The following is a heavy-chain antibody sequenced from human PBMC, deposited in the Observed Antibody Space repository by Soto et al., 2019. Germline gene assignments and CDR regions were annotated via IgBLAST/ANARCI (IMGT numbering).Heavy chain of an antibody. Sequence: NPSETLSLTCTVSGGSISSGGYYWSWIRQHPGKGLEWIGYIYYSGSTYYNPSLKSRVTISVDTSKNQFSLKLSSVTAADTAVYYCARGASYGDGHFDYWGQGTLVTVSS. CDR1: GGSISSGGYY. D-gene: IGHD4-17*01. V-gene: IGHV4-31*03. CDR2: IYYSGST. CDR3: ARGASYGDGHFDY. J-gene: IGHJ4*02.